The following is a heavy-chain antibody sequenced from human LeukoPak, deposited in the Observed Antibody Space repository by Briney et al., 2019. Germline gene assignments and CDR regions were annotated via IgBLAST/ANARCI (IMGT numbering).Heavy chain of an antibody. CDR3: ARAGAAAGEYFQH. J-gene: IGHJ1*01. Sequence: PSETLSLTCTVSGGSLSSGDYYWSWIRQPPGKGLEWIGYIYYSGSTYYNPSLKSRVTISVDTSKNQFSLKLSSVTAADTAVYYCARAGAAAGEYFQHWGQGRLVTVSS. D-gene: IGHD6-13*01. CDR1: GGSLSSGDYY. CDR2: IYYSGST. V-gene: IGHV4-30-4*01.